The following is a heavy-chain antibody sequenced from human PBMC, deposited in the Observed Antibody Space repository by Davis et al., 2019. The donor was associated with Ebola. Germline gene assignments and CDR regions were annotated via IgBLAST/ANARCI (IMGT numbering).Heavy chain of an antibody. J-gene: IGHJ4*02. CDR1: GFTFSSYE. CDR2: ISSRGSTI. CDR3: ARAGDFWSGYHPVDY. D-gene: IGHD3-3*01. Sequence: SLKISCAASGFTFSSYELNWVRQAPGKGLEWVSYISSRGSTIYYADSVKGRFTISRDNAKNSLYLQMNSLRAEDTAVYYCARAGDFWSGYHPVDYWGQGTLVTVSS. V-gene: IGHV3-48*03.